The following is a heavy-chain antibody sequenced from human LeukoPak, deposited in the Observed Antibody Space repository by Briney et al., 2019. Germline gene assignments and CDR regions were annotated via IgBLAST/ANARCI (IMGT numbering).Heavy chain of an antibody. D-gene: IGHD6-13*01. J-gene: IGHJ4*02. CDR2: ISSSSSYI. CDR3: ARGLAAAGTPDY. Sequence: GGSLRLSCAASGFTFSDYYMSWIRQAPGKGLEWVSSISSSSSYIYYADSVKGRFTISRDNAKNSLYLQMNSLRAEDTAVYYCARGLAAAGTPDYWGQGTLVTVSS. CDR1: GFTFSDYY. V-gene: IGHV3-11*06.